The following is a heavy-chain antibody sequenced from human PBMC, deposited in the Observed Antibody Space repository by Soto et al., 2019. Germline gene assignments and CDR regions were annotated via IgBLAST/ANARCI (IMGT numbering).Heavy chain of an antibody. CDR3: ARHGKGFYDFWSGYPHPTYYYGMDV. CDR1: GGSFSGYY. Sequence: SETLSLTCAVYGGSFSGYYWSWIRQPPGKGLEWIGEINHSGSTNYNPSLKSRVTISVDTSKNQFSLKLSSVTAADTAVYYCARHGKGFYDFWSGYPHPTYYYGMDVWGQGTTVTVSS. D-gene: IGHD3-3*01. J-gene: IGHJ6*02. V-gene: IGHV4-34*01. CDR2: INHSGST.